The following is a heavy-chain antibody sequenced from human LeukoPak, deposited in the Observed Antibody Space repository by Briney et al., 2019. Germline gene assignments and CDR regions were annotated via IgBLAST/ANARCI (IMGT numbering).Heavy chain of an antibody. CDR3: ARLMQLGSVWFDP. D-gene: IGHD6-6*01. CDR1: GGSISSYY. J-gene: IGHJ5*02. CDR2: IYYTGST. Sequence: PSETLSLTCTVSGGSISSYYWSWIRQPPGKGLEWIGYIYYTGSTNYNPSLKSRVTISVDTSKNQFSLKLSSVTAADTAVYYCARLMQLGSVWFDPWGQGTLVTVSS. V-gene: IGHV4-59*01.